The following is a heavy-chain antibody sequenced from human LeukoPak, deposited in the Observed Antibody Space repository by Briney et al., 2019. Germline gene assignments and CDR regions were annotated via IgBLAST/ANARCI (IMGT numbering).Heavy chain of an antibody. CDR3: ARDHWTGYYGSGAEGYYYYYYMDV. CDR2: MNPNSGNT. CDR1: GYTFTSYD. D-gene: IGHD3-10*01. Sequence: GASVKVSCKASGYTFTSYDINWVRQATGQGLEWMGWMNPNSGNTGYAQKFQGRVTMTRNTSISTAYMELSSLRSEDTAVYYCARDHWTGYYGSGAEGYYYYYYMDVWGKGTTVTVSS. V-gene: IGHV1-8*01. J-gene: IGHJ6*03.